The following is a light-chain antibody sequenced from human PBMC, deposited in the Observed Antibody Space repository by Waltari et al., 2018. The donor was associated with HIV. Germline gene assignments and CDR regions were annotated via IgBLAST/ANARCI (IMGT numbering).Light chain of an antibody. CDR1: QDISSY. J-gene: IGKJ4*01. CDR3: QQYDNFLT. CDR2: DSS. Sequence: DIKMTQSPSSLSASVGDRVTTTCQASQDISSYLHWYQQKPGKAPKLLIYDSSNLETGVPSRFSGSGSGTYFTFTISSLLPEDIATYYCQQYDNFLTFGGGTKVEIK. V-gene: IGKV1-33*01.